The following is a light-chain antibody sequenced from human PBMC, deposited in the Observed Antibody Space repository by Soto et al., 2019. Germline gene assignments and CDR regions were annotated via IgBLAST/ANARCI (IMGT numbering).Light chain of an antibody. J-gene: IGKJ1*01. CDR2: AAS. V-gene: IGKV3-20*01. CDR1: QSVSSNS. CDR3: QQSGSLVWP. Sequence: EIVLTQSPGTLSLSPGERATLSCRASQSVSSNSLAWYQQKPGQAPRLRIYAASIRATGIPDRFSGSGSGTDFPLTLSTLDPDDFAVYYCQQSGSLVWPFGQGPKVELK.